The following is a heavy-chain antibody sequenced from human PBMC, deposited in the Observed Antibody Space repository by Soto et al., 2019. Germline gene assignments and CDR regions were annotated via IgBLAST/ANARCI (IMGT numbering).Heavy chain of an antibody. CDR3: ARDLDDSSGYCY. V-gene: IGHV1-69*13. J-gene: IGHJ4*02. CDR1: GGTFSSDA. Sequence: GASVKVSCKASGGTFSSDAISCVRQAPGQVLEWMVGSIPIFGTANYAQRFHVRVTITADDSTSTAYIELSRLRSEDTAVYYCARDLDDSSGYCYGGQGTLVTVSS. D-gene: IGHD3-22*01. CDR2: SIPIFGTA.